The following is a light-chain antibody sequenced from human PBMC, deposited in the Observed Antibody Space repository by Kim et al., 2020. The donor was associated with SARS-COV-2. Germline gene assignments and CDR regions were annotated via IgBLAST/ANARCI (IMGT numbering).Light chain of an antibody. CDR1: KLGDKY. Sequence: SYELTQPPSVSVSPGQTASITCSGAKLGDKYACWYQQKPGQCPVLVIYQDSKRPSGNHERFCGSNSGNTATLTISGTQAMDEADYYCQAWDSSTAVFGGG. J-gene: IGLJ3*02. V-gene: IGLV3-1*01. CDR3: QAWDSSTAV. CDR2: QDS.